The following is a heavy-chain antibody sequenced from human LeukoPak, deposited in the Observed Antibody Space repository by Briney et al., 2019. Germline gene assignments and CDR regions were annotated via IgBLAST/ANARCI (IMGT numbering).Heavy chain of an antibody. J-gene: IGHJ3*02. CDR3: ARQWGSSRGGAFDI. Sequence: SETLSLTCTVSGGSINSGSYLWSWIRQLPGKGLEWIAYMYSSGSAYYNPPLTSRVTISIDTSENRFSLDLISVTAADTAVYYCARQWGSSRGGAFDIWGQGTTVIVSS. CDR1: GGSINSGSYL. V-gene: IGHV4-31*03. D-gene: IGHD6-13*01. CDR2: MYSSGSA.